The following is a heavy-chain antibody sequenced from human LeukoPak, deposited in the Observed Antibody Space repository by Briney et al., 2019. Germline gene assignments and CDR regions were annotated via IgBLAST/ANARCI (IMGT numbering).Heavy chain of an antibody. D-gene: IGHD3-10*01. CDR3: AKDIFTTVRGVVDY. CDR1: GFTVSSNY. V-gene: IGHV3-53*05. J-gene: IGHJ4*02. Sequence: GGSLRLSCAASGFTVSSNYMSWVREAPGKGLERVSVIYSGGSTYYADSVKGRFTISRDNAKNSLYLQMNSLRAEDTALYYCAKDIFTTVRGVVDYWGQGTLVTVSS. CDR2: IYSGGST.